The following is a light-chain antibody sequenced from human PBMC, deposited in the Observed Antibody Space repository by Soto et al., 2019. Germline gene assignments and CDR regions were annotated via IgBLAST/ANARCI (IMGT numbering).Light chain of an antibody. CDR3: RHLNTDSPR. CDR2: GAS. Sequence: DIQLTQSPSFLSASVGDRVTVTCRASQGIRTYLGWYQQRPGSAPKLLIYGASALHRGVPSRFSGSGSGTEFTLTITNLQPEDFATYFCRHLNTDSPRFGGGTKVEIK. CDR1: QGIRTY. V-gene: IGKV1-9*01. J-gene: IGKJ4*01.